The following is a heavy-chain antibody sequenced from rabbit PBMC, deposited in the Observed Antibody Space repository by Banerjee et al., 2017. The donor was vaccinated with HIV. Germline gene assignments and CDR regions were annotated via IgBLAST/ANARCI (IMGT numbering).Heavy chain of an antibody. V-gene: IGHV1S40*01. CDR3: AREDYAGYGFFNL. Sequence: QSLEESGGDLVKPGASLTLTCTASGFSFSSSYYMYWVRQAPGKGLEWIGCIYSGSSGSTYYASWAKGRFILSKTSSTTVTLQMTSLTAADTATYFCAREDYAGYGFFNLWGQGTLVTVS. J-gene: IGHJ4*01. D-gene: IGHD7-1*01. CDR2: IYSGSSGST. CDR1: GFSFSSSYY.